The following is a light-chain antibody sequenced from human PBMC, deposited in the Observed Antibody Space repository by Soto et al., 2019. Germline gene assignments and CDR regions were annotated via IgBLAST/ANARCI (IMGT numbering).Light chain of an antibody. CDR1: QNISYY. J-gene: IGKJ1*01. Sequence: DIQMTQSPSSLSASVGDRVTITCRASQNISYYLNWFQQKSGKAPNLLIYGATTLHIGVPSRFSGSGSGTDFSLTIPSLQPEDFAGYYCQQSYTTPWTFGQGSNVDVK. CDR3: QQSYTTPWT. V-gene: IGKV1-39*01. CDR2: GAT.